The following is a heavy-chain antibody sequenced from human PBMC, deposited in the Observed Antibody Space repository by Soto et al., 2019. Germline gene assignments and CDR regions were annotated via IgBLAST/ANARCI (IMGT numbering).Heavy chain of an antibody. Sequence: SVKVSCKASGGTFSSYTISWVRQAPGQGLEWMGRIIPILGIANYAQKFQGRVTITADKSTSTAYMELSSLRSEDTALYYCATVRPPGYSYGPYDYWGQGTLVTVSS. CDR2: IIPILGIA. CDR3: ATVRPPGYSYGPYDY. J-gene: IGHJ4*02. D-gene: IGHD5-18*01. CDR1: GGTFSSYT. V-gene: IGHV1-69*02.